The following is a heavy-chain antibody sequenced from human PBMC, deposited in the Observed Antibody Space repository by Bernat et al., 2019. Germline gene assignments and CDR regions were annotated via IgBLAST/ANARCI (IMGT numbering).Heavy chain of an antibody. CDR2: ISGTGGRT. CDR1: RFTFSNFA. CDR3: ARGAMGQNQLLDNWYDP. V-gene: IGHV3-23*04. J-gene: IGHJ5*02. D-gene: IGHD2-2*01. Sequence: EVQLVESGGGLVQPGGSLRLSCAASRFTFSNFAMNWVRQAPGKGLEWVSSISGTGGRTYYADSLKGRFTISRDNSKNTLYLQMNSLRADDTALYFCARGAMGQNQLLDNWYDPWGQGTQVTVSS.